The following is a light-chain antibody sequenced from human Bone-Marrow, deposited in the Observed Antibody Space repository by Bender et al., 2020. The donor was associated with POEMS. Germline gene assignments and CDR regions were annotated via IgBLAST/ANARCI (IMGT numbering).Light chain of an antibody. Sequence: QSVLTQPPSASGTPGQSVTISCSGTSSNFGNNAANWYQHVPGTAPKLLIYSNNQRPSGVPDRFSASTSGTSASLAISGLHSDDEADYYCSSWDDSLSGWVFGGGTKLTVL. CDR2: SNN. J-gene: IGLJ3*02. CDR1: SSNFGNNA. CDR3: SSWDDSLSGWV. V-gene: IGLV1-44*01.